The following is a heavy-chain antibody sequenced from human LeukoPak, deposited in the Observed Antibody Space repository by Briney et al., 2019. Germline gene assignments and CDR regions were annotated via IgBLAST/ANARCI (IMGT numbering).Heavy chain of an antibody. J-gene: IGHJ4*02. CDR2: ISGGST. CDR1: GFTVSSNE. Sequence: PGGSLRLSCAASGFTVSSNEMSWVRQAPGKGLEWVSSISGGSTYYADSRKGRFTISRDNSKNTLHLQMNSLRAEDTAVYYCATSLGINTAMVFDYWGQGTLVTVSS. D-gene: IGHD5-18*01. V-gene: IGHV3-38-3*01. CDR3: ATSLGINTAMVFDY.